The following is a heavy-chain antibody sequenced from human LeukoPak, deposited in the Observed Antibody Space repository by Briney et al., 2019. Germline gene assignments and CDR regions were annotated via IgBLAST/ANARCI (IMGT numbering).Heavy chain of an antibody. CDR2: IPYDGSNK. CDR3: ARELGSSGGSFDY. V-gene: IGHV3-30-3*01. CDR1: GFTFSSYA. Sequence: QPGRSLRPSCAASGFTFSSYAMHWVRQAPGKGLEWVAVIPYDGSNKYYADSVKGRFTISRDNSKNTLYLQMNSLRAEDTAVYYCARELGSSGGSFDYWGQGTLVTVSS. J-gene: IGHJ4*02. D-gene: IGHD6-19*01.